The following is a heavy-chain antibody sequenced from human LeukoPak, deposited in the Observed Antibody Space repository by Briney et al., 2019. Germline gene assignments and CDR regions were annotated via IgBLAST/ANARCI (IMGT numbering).Heavy chain of an antibody. CDR1: GFSFDDYA. V-gene: IGHV3-9*01. D-gene: IGHD4-11*01. J-gene: IGHJ4*02. CDR2: ISWNSGRI. Sequence: PGRSLRLSCAASGFSFDDYAMHWVRQAPGKGLEWVSGISWNSGRIAYADSVRGRFTISRDNANNSLYLQMNNLRAEDTALYYCAKDITVTRPLSPFEYWGQGTLVTVSS. CDR3: AKDITVTRPLSPFEY.